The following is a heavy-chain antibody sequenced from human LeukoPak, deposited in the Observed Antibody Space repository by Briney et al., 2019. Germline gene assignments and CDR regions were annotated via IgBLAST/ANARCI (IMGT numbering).Heavy chain of an antibody. CDR1: GFTVSRNY. D-gene: IGHD3-9*01. V-gene: IGHV3-53*01. J-gene: IGHJ4*02. CDR2: IFSGGDT. Sequence: GGSLRLSCAASGFTVSRNYMSWVRQAPGKGLEWVSIIFSGGDTYYADSVKGRFTISRDNSKNTVYLQMNSLRAEDTAVYYCARDAGTFDWSGGYFDCWGQGTLVTVSS. CDR3: ARDAGTFDWSGGYFDC.